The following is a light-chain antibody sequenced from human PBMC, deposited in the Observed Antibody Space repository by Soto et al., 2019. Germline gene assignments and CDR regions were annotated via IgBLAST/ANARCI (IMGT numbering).Light chain of an antibody. V-gene: IGKV1-27*01. J-gene: IGKJ1*01. CDR2: VAS. Sequence: DIQMTQSPSSLSASVGDRVTITCRASQGISNYLAWYQQQPGKVPKLLIYVASTLQSGVPSRFSGSGSGTDFTLTISTLQTEDVATYYCQQYHSAPWTFGKGTKVEIK. CDR1: QGISNY. CDR3: QQYHSAPWT.